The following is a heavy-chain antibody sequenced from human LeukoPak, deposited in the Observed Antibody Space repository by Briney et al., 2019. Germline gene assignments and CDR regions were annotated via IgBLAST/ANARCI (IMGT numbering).Heavy chain of an antibody. J-gene: IGHJ4*02. CDR3: ARDGDYYDSSGYCLFDY. CDR2: IYSGGST. Sequence: GGSLRLSCAASGFTVSSNYMSWVRQAPGKGLEWVSVIYSGGSTYYADSVKGRFTISRDNSKNTLYLQMNSLRAEDTAVYYCARDGDYYDSSGYCLFDYWGQGTLVTVSS. CDR1: GFTVSSNY. V-gene: IGHV3-66*02. D-gene: IGHD3-22*01.